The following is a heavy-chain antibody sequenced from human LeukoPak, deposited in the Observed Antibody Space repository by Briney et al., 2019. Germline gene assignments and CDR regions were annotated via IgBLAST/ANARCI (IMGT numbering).Heavy chain of an antibody. J-gene: IGHJ3*02. D-gene: IGHD3-22*01. Sequence: PGESLKISCKGSGYSFTSYWIGWVRQMPGKGLEWMGIIYPGDSDTRYSPSFQGQVTISADKSISTAYLQWSSLKASDTAMYYCARQVTGYYDSSGADAFDIWGQGTMVTVSS. V-gene: IGHV5-51*01. CDR2: IYPGDSDT. CDR1: GYSFTSYW. CDR3: ARQVTGYYDSSGADAFDI.